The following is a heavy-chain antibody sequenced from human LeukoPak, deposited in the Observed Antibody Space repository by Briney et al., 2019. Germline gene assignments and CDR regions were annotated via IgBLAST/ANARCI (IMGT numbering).Heavy chain of an antibody. CDR2: IETDGDEK. Sequence: PEGSLRLSCVASGFTFSDYWMSWVRQAPGMGLEWVANIETDGDEKNYVDSVKGRFTISRDNARNSLYLQMSSLRVEDTAVYYCARDIPSGFYTPDYWGRGTLVTVSS. J-gene: IGHJ4*02. D-gene: IGHD5-12*01. CDR3: ARDIPSGFYTPDY. V-gene: IGHV3-7*01. CDR1: GFTFSDYW.